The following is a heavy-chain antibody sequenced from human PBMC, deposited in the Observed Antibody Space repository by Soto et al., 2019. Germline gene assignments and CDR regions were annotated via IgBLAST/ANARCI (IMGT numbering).Heavy chain of an antibody. V-gene: IGHV4-59*12. D-gene: IGHD6-13*01. Sequence: SETLSLTCTVSGGSITSYYWTWIRQPPGKGLEWIGYIYYSGSTNYNPSLKSRVTISVDTSKNQFSLKLSSVTAADTAVYYCASHGYSSSRYTRHNYYYYYGMDVWGQGTTVTVSS. J-gene: IGHJ6*02. CDR3: ASHGYSSSRYTRHNYYYYYGMDV. CDR2: IYYSGST. CDR1: GGSITSYY.